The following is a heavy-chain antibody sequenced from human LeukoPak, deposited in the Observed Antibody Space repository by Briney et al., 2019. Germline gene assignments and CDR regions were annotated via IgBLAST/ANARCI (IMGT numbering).Heavy chain of an antibody. CDR3: ARSKIDGYNGEAFDI. CDR1: GYSISSSNW. V-gene: IGHV4-28*01. CDR2: IYYSGST. D-gene: IGHD5-24*01. J-gene: IGHJ3*02. Sequence: SDTLSLTCAVSGYSISSSNWWGWIRQPPGKGLEWGGYIYYSGSTNYNPSLKSRVTMSVDTSKNQFPLKLSSVTAVDTAVYYCARSKIDGYNGEAFDIWGQGTMVTVSS.